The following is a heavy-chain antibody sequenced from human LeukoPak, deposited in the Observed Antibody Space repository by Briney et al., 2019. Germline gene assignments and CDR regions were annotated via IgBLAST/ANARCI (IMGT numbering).Heavy chain of an antibody. J-gene: IGHJ4*02. D-gene: IGHD3-10*01. CDR3: AKDPYINSRSGGFDY. V-gene: IGHV3-23*01. Sequence: AGGSLRLSCAASGVTFSSYAMYWVRQAPGKGLEWVSAISGSGGSTYYADSVKGRFTISRANSKNTLYLQMNSLRAEDTAVYYCAKDPYINSRSGGFDYWGQGTLVTVSS. CDR2: ISGSGGST. CDR1: GVTFSSYA.